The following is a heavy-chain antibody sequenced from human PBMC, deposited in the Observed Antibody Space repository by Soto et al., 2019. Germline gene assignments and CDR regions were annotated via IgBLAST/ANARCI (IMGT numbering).Heavy chain of an antibody. CDR1: GDTFTSYY. J-gene: IGHJ5*02. Sequence: QVRLVQSGAEVKAPGASVKVSCKAPGDTFTSYYMHWVRQAPGHGLEWMGVINPNGGSTRFAQKFQGRVSMTTDTSTTTAYMELRSLRSDDTAVYYCARVVPGAEAWFGPWGQGTLVTVSS. D-gene: IGHD2-2*01. CDR3: ARVVPGAEAWFGP. CDR2: INPNGGST. V-gene: IGHV1-46*01.